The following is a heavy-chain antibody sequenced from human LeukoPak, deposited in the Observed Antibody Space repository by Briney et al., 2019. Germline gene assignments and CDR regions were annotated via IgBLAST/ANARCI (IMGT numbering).Heavy chain of an antibody. D-gene: IGHD3-3*01. J-gene: IGHJ4*02. CDR2: IYSGGST. CDR3: AKDKYYDFWSGSVFDY. V-gene: IGHV3-53*05. CDR1: GFTVSSNY. Sequence: PGGSLRLSCAASGFTVSSNYMSWVCQAPGKGLEWVSVIYSGGSTYYADSVKGRFTISRDNSKNTLYLQMNSLRAEDMALYYCAKDKYYDFWSGSVFDYWGQGTLVTVSS.